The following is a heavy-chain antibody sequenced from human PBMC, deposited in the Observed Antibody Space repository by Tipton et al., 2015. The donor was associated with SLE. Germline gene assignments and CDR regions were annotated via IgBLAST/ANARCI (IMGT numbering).Heavy chain of an antibody. V-gene: IGHV3-30*01. J-gene: IGHJ4*02. D-gene: IGHD3-10*01. Sequence: SVKGRVTISRDNSKNTLYLHMNSLRVEDTAVYYCAREGNYYVLGCYSRFFDYWGQGTLVAVSS. CDR3: AREGNYYVLGCYSRFFDY.